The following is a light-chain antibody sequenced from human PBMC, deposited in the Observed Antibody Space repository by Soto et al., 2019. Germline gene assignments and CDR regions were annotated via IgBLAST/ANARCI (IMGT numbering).Light chain of an antibody. V-gene: IGLV2-14*01. J-gene: IGLJ1*01. CDR3: SSYTTSSTLV. CDR2: EVS. Sequence: QSALTQPASVSGSPGQSITISCTGTSSDVGGYNYVSWYQQRPGKAPKLLIYEVSDRPSGVSNRFSGSKSGNTASLTISGLQAEDEADYYCSSYTTSSTLVFATGTKVTVL. CDR1: SSDVGGYNY.